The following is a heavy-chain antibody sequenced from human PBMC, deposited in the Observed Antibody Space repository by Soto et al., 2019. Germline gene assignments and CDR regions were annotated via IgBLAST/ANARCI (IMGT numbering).Heavy chain of an antibody. CDR2: IYYSGST. J-gene: IGHJ6*03. Sequence: KTSETLSLTCTVSGGSISSSSYYWGWIRQPPGKGLEWIGSIYYSGSTYYNPSLKSRVTISVDTSKNQFSLKLSSVTAADTAVYYCASGRLAEFGELFPYYYYYYMDVWGKGTTVTVSS. V-gene: IGHV4-39*01. CDR1: GGSISSSSYY. D-gene: IGHD3-10*01. CDR3: ASGRLAEFGELFPYYYYYYMDV.